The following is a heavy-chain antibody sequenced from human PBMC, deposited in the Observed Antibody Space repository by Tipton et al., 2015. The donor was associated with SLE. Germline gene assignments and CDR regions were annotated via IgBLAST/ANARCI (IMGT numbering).Heavy chain of an antibody. D-gene: IGHD3-22*01. CDR3: ARSDDYYDSSAPLDY. CDR2: IYYSGST. J-gene: IGHJ4*02. CDR1: GGSISSYY. Sequence: TLSLTCTVSGGSISSYYWSWIRQPPGKGLEWIGYIYYSGSTNYNPCLKSRVTISVDTSKNQFSLKLSSVTAADTAVYYCARSDDYYDSSAPLDYWGQGTLVTVSS. V-gene: IGHV4-59*07.